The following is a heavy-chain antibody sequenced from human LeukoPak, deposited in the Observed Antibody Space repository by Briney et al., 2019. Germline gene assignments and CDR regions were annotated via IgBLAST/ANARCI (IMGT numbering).Heavy chain of an antibody. D-gene: IGHD3-10*01. V-gene: IGHV3-30*04. Sequence: PGGSLRLSCAASGFTFSSYAMHWVRQAPGKGLEWVAVISYDGSNKYYADSVKGRFTISRDNSKNTLYLQMNSLRAEDTAVYYCAKGNHGSGNYGCWGQGTRVIVSA. CDR2: ISYDGSNK. CDR1: GFTFSSYA. CDR3: AKGNHGSGNYGC. J-gene: IGHJ4*02.